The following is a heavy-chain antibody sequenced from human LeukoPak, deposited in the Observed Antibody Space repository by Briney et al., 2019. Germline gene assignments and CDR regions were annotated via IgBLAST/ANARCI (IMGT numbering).Heavy chain of an antibody. CDR2: IWYDGSNK. V-gene: IGHV3-33*08. J-gene: IGHJ4*02. Sequence: PGGSLRLSCVVSGFTFSRHGMHWVRQAPGQGLDWVAVIWYDGSNKFYADSVKGRFTISRDNSKNTLYLQMNSLRAEDTAVYYCARGNGYNNGNFDYWGQGTRVTVSS. CDR3: ARGNGYNNGNFDY. D-gene: IGHD5-24*01. CDR1: GFTFSRHG.